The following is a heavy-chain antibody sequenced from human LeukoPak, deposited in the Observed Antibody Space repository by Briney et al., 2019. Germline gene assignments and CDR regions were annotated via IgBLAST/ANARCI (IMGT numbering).Heavy chain of an antibody. CDR3: ARDAGIRYFDWSTRAFDY. CDR1: GFTFSSYS. J-gene: IGHJ4*02. V-gene: IGHV3-21*01. CDR2: ISSSSSYI. D-gene: IGHD3-9*01. Sequence: PGGSLRLSYAASGFTFSSYSMNWVRQAPGKGLEWVSSISSSSSYIYYADSVKGRFTISRDNAKNSLYLQMNSLRAEDTAVYYCARDAGIRYFDWSTRAFDYWGQGTLVTVSS.